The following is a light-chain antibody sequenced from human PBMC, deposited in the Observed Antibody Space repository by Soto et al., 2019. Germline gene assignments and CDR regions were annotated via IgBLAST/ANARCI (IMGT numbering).Light chain of an antibody. CDR1: SSNIGSNS. CDR2: DND. Sequence: QSVLTQPPSVSAAPGQKVSISCSGSSSNIGSNSVCWYQQFPGTAPKLLIYDNDKRPSGIPDRFSGSQSGTSATLGITGLQTGDDADYYCGTWDSSLSVGVFGGGTKLTVL. J-gene: IGLJ2*01. V-gene: IGLV1-51*01. CDR3: GTWDSSLSVGV.